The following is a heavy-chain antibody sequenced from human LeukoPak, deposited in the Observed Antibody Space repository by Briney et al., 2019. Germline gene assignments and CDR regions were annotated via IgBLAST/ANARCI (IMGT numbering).Heavy chain of an antibody. V-gene: IGHV4-4*07. CDR3: ARDYRGYCSSTSCYYFDY. D-gene: IGHD2-2*01. Sequence: SETLSLTCPASGGSISSYYWSWIRQPAGKGLEWIGRIYTSGSTNYNPSLKSRVTMSVDTSKNQFSLKLSSVTAADTAVYYCARDYRGYCSSTSCYYFDYWGQGTLVTVSS. J-gene: IGHJ4*02. CDR1: GGSISSYY. CDR2: IYTSGST.